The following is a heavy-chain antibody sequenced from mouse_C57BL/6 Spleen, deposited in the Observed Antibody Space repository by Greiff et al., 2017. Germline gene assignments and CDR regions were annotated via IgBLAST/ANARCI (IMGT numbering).Heavy chain of an antibody. CDR1: GYTFTSYW. CDR3: ARPNGYYLYYFDY. J-gene: IGHJ2*01. V-gene: IGHV1-7*01. D-gene: IGHD2-3*01. Sequence: QVQLQQSGAELAKPGASVKLSCKASGYTFTSYWMHWVKQRPGQGLEWIGYINPSSGYTTYNQKFKDKATLTADKYSSTAYMQLSSLTYEDSAVYICARPNGYYLYYFDYWGEGTTLTDSS. CDR2: INPSSGYT.